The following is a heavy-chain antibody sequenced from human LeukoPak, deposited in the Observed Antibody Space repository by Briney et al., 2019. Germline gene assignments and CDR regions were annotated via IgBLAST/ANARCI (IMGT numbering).Heavy chain of an antibody. D-gene: IGHD1-26*01. CDR3: ARLLVYGGGGEAFDY. J-gene: IGHJ4*02. CDR2: ISSSSSYI. CDR1: GFTFSSYS. V-gene: IGHV3-21*01. Sequence: PGGSLRLSCAASGFTFSSYSMNWVRQAPGKGLEWVSSISSSSSYIYYADSVKGRFTISRDNAKNSLYLQMNSLRAEDTAVYYCARLLVYGGGGEAFDYWGQGILVTVSS.